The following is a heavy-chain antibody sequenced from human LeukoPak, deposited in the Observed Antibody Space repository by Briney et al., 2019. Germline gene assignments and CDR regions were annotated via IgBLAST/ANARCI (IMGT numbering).Heavy chain of an antibody. D-gene: IGHD6-13*01. CDR2: ITGSSSTI. J-gene: IGHJ5*02. CDR1: GFTFSTYT. V-gene: IGHV3-48*01. CDR3: ARDPVAGTGTDT. Sequence: GGSLRLSCAASGFTFSTYTMNWVRQTPGKGLEWVSYITGSSSTIYYADSVKGRFTISRDNAKNSLYLQMNSLRAEDTAVYYCARDPVAGTGTDTWGQGTLVTVSS.